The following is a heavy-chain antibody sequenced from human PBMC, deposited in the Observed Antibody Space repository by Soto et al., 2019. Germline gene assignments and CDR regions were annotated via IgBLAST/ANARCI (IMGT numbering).Heavy chain of an antibody. V-gene: IGHV3-20*01. CDR1: GFTFDDHG. D-gene: IGHD5-12*01. CDR3: ARAVITWLFYMDV. J-gene: IGHJ6*04. Sequence: EVQLVQSGGGVVRPGGSLRLSCAASGFTFDDHGMAWVRQVPGKGLEWVSGINWNGETIEYADSVRGRFTISRDNGKNFVFLQMNSLRAEDTAVYHCARAVITWLFYMDVCGKGTTVTVSP. CDR2: INWNGETI.